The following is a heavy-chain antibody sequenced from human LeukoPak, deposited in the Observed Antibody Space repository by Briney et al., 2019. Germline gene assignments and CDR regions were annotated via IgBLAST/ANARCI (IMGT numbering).Heavy chain of an antibody. D-gene: IGHD6-19*01. Sequence: SETLSHTCTVSRDSITSSDYHWDWIRQPPGKGLEWIGTIYYSGNTYYNPSLDSRATISVDASKTQFSLKLRSVTAADTAVYHCARRAAHGGWRFDYWGQGTLVTVSS. CDR3: ARRAAHGGWRFDY. J-gene: IGHJ4*02. CDR2: IYYSGNT. CDR1: RDSITSSDYH. V-gene: IGHV4-39*01.